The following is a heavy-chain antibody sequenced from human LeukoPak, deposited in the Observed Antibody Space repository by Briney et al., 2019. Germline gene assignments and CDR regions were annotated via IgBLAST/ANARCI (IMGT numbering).Heavy chain of an antibody. CDR1: GGSISRYY. Sequence: SETLSLTCTVSGGSISRYYWSWIRQHPGNGLERIGYISYTGSTTYNSSLKSRVTISLDTSQNQFSLKLSSVTAADTAVYYCARVPGGRNWFDPWGQGTLVTVSS. V-gene: IGHV4-59*08. D-gene: IGHD1-26*01. J-gene: IGHJ5*02. CDR2: ISYTGST. CDR3: ARVPGGRNWFDP.